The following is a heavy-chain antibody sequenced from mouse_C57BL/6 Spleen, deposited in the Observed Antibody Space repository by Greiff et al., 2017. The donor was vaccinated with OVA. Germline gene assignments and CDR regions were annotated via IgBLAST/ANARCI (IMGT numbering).Heavy chain of an antibody. Sequence: EVKLVESGPGLVKPSQSLSLTCSVTGYSITSGYYWNWIRQFPGNKLEWMGYISYDGSNNYNPSLKNRISITRDTSKNQFFLKLNSVTTEDTATYYCARGTTVDYFDYWGQGTTLTVSS. J-gene: IGHJ2*01. CDR3: ARGTTVDYFDY. V-gene: IGHV3-6*01. CDR2: ISYDGSN. CDR1: GYSITSGYY. D-gene: IGHD1-1*01.